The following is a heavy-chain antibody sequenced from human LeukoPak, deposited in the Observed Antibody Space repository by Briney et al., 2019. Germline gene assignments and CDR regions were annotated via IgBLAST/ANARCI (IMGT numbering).Heavy chain of an antibody. Sequence: PSETLSLTCTVSGGSISSYYWSWIRQPAGKGLEWIGRIYTSGSTNYNPSLKSRVTMSVDTSKNQFSLKLSSVTAADTAVYYCATHLIRGIIIEESHWGQGTLVTVSS. V-gene: IGHV4-4*07. J-gene: IGHJ4*02. CDR2: IYTSGST. D-gene: IGHD3-10*01. CDR1: GGSISSYY. CDR3: ATHLIRGIIIEESH.